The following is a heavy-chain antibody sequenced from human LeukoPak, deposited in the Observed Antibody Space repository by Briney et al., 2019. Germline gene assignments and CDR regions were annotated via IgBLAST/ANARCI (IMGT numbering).Heavy chain of an antibody. D-gene: IGHD6-19*01. CDR3: ARRDTTGWYHHFDY. CDR1: GFTVSSNS. J-gene: IGHJ4*02. CDR2: LYNGGGA. V-gene: IGHV3-53*01. Sequence: PGGSLRRSCAASGFTVSSNSMTWVRQAPGKGLEWFSILYNGGGANYADSVKGRFTISRDNSRNTLFLQMNILRAEDTAVYYCARRDTTGWYHHFDYWGQGTLVTVSS.